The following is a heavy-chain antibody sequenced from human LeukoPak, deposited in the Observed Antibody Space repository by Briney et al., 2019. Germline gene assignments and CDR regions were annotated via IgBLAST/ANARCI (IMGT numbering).Heavy chain of an antibody. CDR2: IYYGGST. Sequence: PSETLSLTCTVSGGSVNNYYWNWIRQPPGKGLDWIGYIYYGGSTNHNPSLKSRVTISVDTSKNQFSLKLSSVTAADTAVYYCARGTIGSYTYWGQGTLVTVSS. V-gene: IGHV4-59*02. D-gene: IGHD3-10*01. J-gene: IGHJ4*02. CDR3: ARGTIGSYTY. CDR1: GGSVNNYY.